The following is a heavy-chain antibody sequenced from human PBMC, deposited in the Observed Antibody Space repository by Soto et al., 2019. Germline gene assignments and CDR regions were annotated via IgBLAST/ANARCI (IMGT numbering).Heavy chain of an antibody. J-gene: IGHJ6*03. Sequence: GASVKVSCKASGYTFTSYDINWVRQANGQGLEWMGWMNPNSGNTGYAQKFQGRVTMTRNTSISTAYMELSSLRSEDTAVYYCARGILGRQLLWPIGGYYYYMDVWGKGTTVTVSS. CDR2: MNPNSGNT. CDR1: GYTFTSYD. CDR3: ARGILGRQLLWPIGGYYYYMDV. D-gene: IGHD2-2*01. V-gene: IGHV1-8*02.